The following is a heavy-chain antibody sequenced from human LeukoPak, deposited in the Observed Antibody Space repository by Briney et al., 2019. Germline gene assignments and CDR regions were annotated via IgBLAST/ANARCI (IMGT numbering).Heavy chain of an antibody. J-gene: IGHJ3*02. Sequence: GGSLRLSCAASGFTFRSYFMSWVRQAPGKGLEWVANINQDGSEKYYVDSVKGRFTISRDNAKNSLYLQMNSLRAEDTAVYYCAKDLGRYFDWLSVGAFDIWGQGTMVTVSS. D-gene: IGHD3-9*01. CDR2: INQDGSEK. V-gene: IGHV3-7*01. CDR3: AKDLGRYFDWLSVGAFDI. CDR1: GFTFRSYF.